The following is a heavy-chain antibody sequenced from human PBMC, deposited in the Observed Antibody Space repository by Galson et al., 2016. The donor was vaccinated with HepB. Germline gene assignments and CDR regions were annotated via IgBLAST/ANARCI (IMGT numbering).Heavy chain of an antibody. V-gene: IGHV3-30*18. CDR3: AKDRTPGTVAKTASRSGVDV. D-gene: IGHD2-21*02. CDR1: GFTFSNYG. Sequence: SLRLSCAASGFTFSNYGIHWVRQAPGQGLEWVAVMAFDGSDKYYAESVRGRFTISRDNSKDTLYLQMNSLRVEDTAVYSCAKDRTPGTVAKTASRSGVDVWGQGATVTVSS. CDR2: MAFDGSDK. J-gene: IGHJ6*02.